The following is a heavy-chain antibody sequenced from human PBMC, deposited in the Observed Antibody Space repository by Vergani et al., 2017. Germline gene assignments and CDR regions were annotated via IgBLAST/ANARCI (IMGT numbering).Heavy chain of an antibody. CDR1: GFSFPGYA. D-gene: IGHD6-19*01. Sequence: EVQLLESGGGLVQPGGSLRLSCEASGFSFPGYAMSWVRQAPGKGLEWVSSVSGSSATPYYADSVKGRFIISRDNSKNTLHLQMNSLRADDTAVYYCTKVGRSEVAGTFGAFDSWGQGTMVTVSS. J-gene: IGHJ3*02. V-gene: IGHV3-23*01. CDR2: VSGSSATP. CDR3: TKVGRSEVAGTFGAFDS.